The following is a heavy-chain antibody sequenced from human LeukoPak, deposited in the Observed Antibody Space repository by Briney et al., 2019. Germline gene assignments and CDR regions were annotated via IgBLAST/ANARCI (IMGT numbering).Heavy chain of an antibody. D-gene: IGHD3-10*01. Sequence: SETLSLTCTVSGGSISSYYWSWIRQPPGKGLEWIGYIYYSGSTNYNPSLKSRVTMSVDTSKNQFSLKLSSVTAADTAVYYCARVTYYYGSGSYEFYYFDYWGQGTLVTVSS. CDR1: GGSISSYY. V-gene: IGHV4-59*12. CDR3: ARVTYYYGSGSYEFYYFDY. J-gene: IGHJ4*02. CDR2: IYYSGST.